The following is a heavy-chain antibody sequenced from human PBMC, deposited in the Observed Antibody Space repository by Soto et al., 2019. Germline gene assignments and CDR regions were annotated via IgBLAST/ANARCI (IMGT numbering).Heavy chain of an antibody. CDR3: AKDFIDFWSGYGEYNWFDP. CDR1: GFTFSSYG. D-gene: IGHD3-3*01. Sequence: LRLSCAASGFTFSSYGMHWVRQAPGKGLEWVAVISYDGSNKYYAASVKGRFTISRDNSKNTLYLQMNSLRAEDTAVYYCAKDFIDFWSGYGEYNWFDPWGQGTLVTVSS. J-gene: IGHJ5*02. CDR2: ISYDGSNK. V-gene: IGHV3-30*18.